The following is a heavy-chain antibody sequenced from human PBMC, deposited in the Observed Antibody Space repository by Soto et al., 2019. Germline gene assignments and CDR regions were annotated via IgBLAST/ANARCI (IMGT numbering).Heavy chain of an antibody. CDR3: AKEPVVVPAAMMRYYFDY. D-gene: IGHD2-2*01. V-gene: IGHV3-30*18. Sequence: SLILSCAASGFTFSSYGMHWVRQAPGKGLEWVAVISYDGSNKYYADSVKGRFTISRDNSKNTLYLQMNSLRAEDTAVYYCAKEPVVVPAAMMRYYFDYWGQGTLVTVSS. CDR1: GFTFSSYG. CDR2: ISYDGSNK. J-gene: IGHJ4*02.